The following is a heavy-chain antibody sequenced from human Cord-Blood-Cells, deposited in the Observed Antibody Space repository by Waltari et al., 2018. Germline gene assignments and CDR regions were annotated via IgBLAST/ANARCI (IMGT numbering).Heavy chain of an antibody. CDR1: GGSISSYY. D-gene: IGHD1-1*01. J-gene: IGHJ3*02. Sequence: QVQLQESGPGLVKPSETLSLTCTVSGGSISSYYWSWIRQPPGKGLEWIGYIYYSGSTHYNPSLKIRVTISVDTSKNQFSLKLSSGTAADTAVYYCARHGVQDAFDIWGQGTMVTVSS. V-gene: IGHV4-59*08. CDR2: IYYSGST. CDR3: ARHGVQDAFDI.